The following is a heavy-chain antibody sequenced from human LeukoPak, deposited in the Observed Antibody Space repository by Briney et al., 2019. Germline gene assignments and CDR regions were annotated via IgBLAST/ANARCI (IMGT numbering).Heavy chain of an antibody. D-gene: IGHD2-2*01. V-gene: IGHV1-18*01. Sequence: ASVKVSCKASGYTFNSYGFHWVRQAPGQGLEWMGWVSAYNGNTNYTQKLQGRVTITTDTSTSTAYMELRSLRSDDTAVYYCARDEPIVVVPAALDYWGQGTLVTVSS. CDR3: ARDEPIVVVPAALDY. CDR1: GYTFNSYG. J-gene: IGHJ4*02. CDR2: VSAYNGNT.